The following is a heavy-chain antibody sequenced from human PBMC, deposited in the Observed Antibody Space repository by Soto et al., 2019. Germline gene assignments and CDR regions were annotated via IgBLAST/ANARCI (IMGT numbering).Heavy chain of an antibody. CDR1: NGSISGLY. Sequence: PSETLSLTCTVSNGSISGLYWSWVRQPDGKGLEWIGRVFSSGNTNYNPALKSRVTMSVDTSQNQLSLKLTSVTAADTAIYYCVRGDVFDIWGRGTMVTVSS. CDR3: VRGDVFDI. D-gene: IGHD3-16*01. V-gene: IGHV4-4*07. CDR2: VFSSGNT. J-gene: IGHJ3*02.